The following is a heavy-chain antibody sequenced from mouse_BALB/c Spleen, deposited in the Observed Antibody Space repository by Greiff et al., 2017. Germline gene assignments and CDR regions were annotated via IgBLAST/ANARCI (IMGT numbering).Heavy chain of an antibody. J-gene: IGHJ4*01. Sequence: QVQLKESGPGLVAPSQSLSITCTVSGFSLTDYGVNWVRQPPGKGLEWLGMIWGDGNTDYNSALKSRLSISKDNSKSQVFLKMNSLQTDDTARYYCARRSTLITTHAMDYWGQGTSVTVSS. V-gene: IGHV2-6-7*01. D-gene: IGHD2-4*01. CDR1: GFSLTDYG. CDR3: ARRSTLITTHAMDY. CDR2: IWGDGNT.